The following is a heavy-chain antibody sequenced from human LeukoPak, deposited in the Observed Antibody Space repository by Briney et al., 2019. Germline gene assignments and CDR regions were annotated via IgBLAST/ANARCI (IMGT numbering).Heavy chain of an antibody. Sequence: SETLSLTCTVSGGSISSGSYYWSWVRQPAGQGLEWIGRIYTSGSTNYNPSLKSRVTISVDTSKNQFSLKLSSVTAADTAVYYCARDDCSGGSCYSHWGQGTLVTVSS. CDR1: GGSISSGSYY. CDR3: ARDDCSGGSCYSH. CDR2: IYTSGST. J-gene: IGHJ4*02. D-gene: IGHD2-15*01. V-gene: IGHV4-61*02.